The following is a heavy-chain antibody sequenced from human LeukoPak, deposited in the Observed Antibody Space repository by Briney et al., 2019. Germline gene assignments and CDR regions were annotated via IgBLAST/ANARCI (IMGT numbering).Heavy chain of an antibody. CDR1: GFTLSSYE. CDR2: ISSSGSTI. D-gene: IGHD3-22*01. Sequence: GGSLRLSCAASGFTLSSYEMNWVRQAPGKGLEWVSYISSSGSTIYYADSVKGRFTISRDNAKNSLYLQMNSLRAEDTAVYYCARGGGGDYYDSSGHVFDYWGQGTLVTVSS. CDR3: ARGGGGDYYDSSGHVFDY. J-gene: IGHJ4*02. V-gene: IGHV3-48*03.